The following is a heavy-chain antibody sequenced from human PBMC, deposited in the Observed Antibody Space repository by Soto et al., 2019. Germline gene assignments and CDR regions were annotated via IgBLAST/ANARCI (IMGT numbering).Heavy chain of an antibody. J-gene: IGHJ6*02. Sequence: GRSLRLSCAASGFTFSSYAMSWGRQAPGKGLEWVSAISGSGGSTYYADSVKGRFTISRDNSKNTLYLQMNSLRAEDTAVYYCAKGRTVVVVAASRPFYYYGMDVWGQGTTVTVS. V-gene: IGHV3-23*01. CDR3: AKGRTVVVVAASRPFYYYGMDV. CDR1: GFTFSSYA. CDR2: ISGSGGST. D-gene: IGHD2-15*01.